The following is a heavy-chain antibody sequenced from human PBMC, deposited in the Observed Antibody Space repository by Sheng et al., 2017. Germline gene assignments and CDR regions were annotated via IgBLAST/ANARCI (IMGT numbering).Heavy chain of an antibody. D-gene: IGHD6-19*01. CDR1: GGSFSGYY. J-gene: IGHJ4*02. V-gene: IGHV4-34*02. CDR2: YNHSGST. CDR3: ARGRSGAWSVGADY. Sequence: QVELQQWGAGLLKPSETLSLTCTVYGGSFSGYYWNWIRQPPGNGDVEVDWGKYNHSGSTNFNPSLKSRVTISVDTSKNQFSLKLRYVTAADTAVYYCARGRSGAWSVGADYWGQGTLVTVSS.